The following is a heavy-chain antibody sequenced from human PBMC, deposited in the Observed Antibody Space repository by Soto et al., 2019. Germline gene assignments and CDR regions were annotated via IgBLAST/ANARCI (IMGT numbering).Heavy chain of an antibody. V-gene: IGHV4-30-4*01. D-gene: IGHD3-22*01. CDR2: IYYRGNA. CDR3: ARVPSTYYYDTISHWYNWFDP. J-gene: IGHJ5*02. CDR1: GVSISSGDYY. Sequence: SETLSLTCTVSGVSISSGDYYWSWIRQPPGKGLEWIGYIYYRGNAYYNPSLRSRVSMSVDTSKNQFSLRLSSVTAADTAVYYCARVPSTYYYDTISHWYNWFDPWGQGTLVT.